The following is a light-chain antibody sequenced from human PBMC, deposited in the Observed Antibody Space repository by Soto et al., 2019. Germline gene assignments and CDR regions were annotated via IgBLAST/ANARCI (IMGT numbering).Light chain of an antibody. CDR1: QSVTSSY. CDR2: GAS. CDR3: QQYGSSPVT. J-gene: IGKJ3*01. V-gene: IGKV3-20*01. Sequence: EIVLTQSPGTLSLSPGERATLTCRASQSVTSSYLAWYQQKPGQAPRLLMYGASSRATGIPDRFSGSGSGTDFTLTISRLEPEDFAVYYCQQYGSSPVTFGPGTTVVIK.